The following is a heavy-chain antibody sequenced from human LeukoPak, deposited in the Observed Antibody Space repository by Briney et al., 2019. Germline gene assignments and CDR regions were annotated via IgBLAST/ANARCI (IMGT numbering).Heavy chain of an antibody. CDR1: GGSISSYY. V-gene: IGHV4-59*01. Sequence: SETLSLTCTVSGGSISSYYWSWIRQPPGKGLEWIGYIYYSGSTNYNPSLKSRVTISVDTSKNQFSLKLSSVTAADTAVYFCARTDCSGGSCYSKLEYYFDYWGRGTLVTVSS. CDR3: ARTDCSGGSCYSKLEYYFDY. J-gene: IGHJ4*02. D-gene: IGHD2-15*01. CDR2: IYYSGST.